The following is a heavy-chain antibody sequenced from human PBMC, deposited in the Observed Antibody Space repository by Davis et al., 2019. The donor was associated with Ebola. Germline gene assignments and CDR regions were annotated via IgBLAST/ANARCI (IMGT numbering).Heavy chain of an antibody. J-gene: IGHJ2*01. CDR3: ARRVRLSYWYFDL. V-gene: IGHV5-51*01. Sequence: GESLKISCKGSGYSFSYYWIGWVRQMPGKGLEWMGIIYPADSDTRYSPTFQGQVPISADKSISTTYLQWSSLKASDTAMYYCARRVRLSYWYFDLWGRGTLVTVSS. D-gene: IGHD2-21*01. CDR2: IYPADSDT. CDR1: GYSFSYYW.